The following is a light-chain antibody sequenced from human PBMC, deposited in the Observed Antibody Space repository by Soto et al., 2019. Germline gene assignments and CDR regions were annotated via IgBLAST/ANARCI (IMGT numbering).Light chain of an antibody. CDR1: SSNTGAGYD. J-gene: IGLJ3*02. CDR3: QSYDTSLNDWV. V-gene: IGLV1-40*01. CDR2: GNY. Sequence: QSVLTQPPSVSGAPGQRVTISCTGSSSNTGAGYDVHWYQQFPGLAPKLLIFGNYERPSGVPDRFSGSKSGVSASLAISGLQTEDEADYYCQSYDTSLNDWVFGGGTKLTVL.